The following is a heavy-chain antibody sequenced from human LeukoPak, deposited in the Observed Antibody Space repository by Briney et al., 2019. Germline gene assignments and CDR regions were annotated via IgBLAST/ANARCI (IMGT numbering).Heavy chain of an antibody. CDR3: AKFTRTLVRGALVN. V-gene: IGHV3-23*01. CDR1: GFTVSSNY. CDR2: IGGSGGST. J-gene: IGHJ4*02. D-gene: IGHD3-10*01. Sequence: GGSLRLSCAASGFTVSSNYMSWVRQAPGKRLEWVSAIGGSGGSTYYVDSVKGRFTISRDDSKNTLYLQMNSLRAEDTAVYYCAKFTRTLVRGALVNWGQGTLVTVSS.